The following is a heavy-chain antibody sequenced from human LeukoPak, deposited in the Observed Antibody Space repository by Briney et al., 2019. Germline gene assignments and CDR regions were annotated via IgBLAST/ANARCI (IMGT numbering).Heavy chain of an antibody. CDR2: MNPNSGNT. J-gene: IGHJ4*02. CDR1: GYTFTSYD. CDR3: ARPRDYTGYYQYYFDY. D-gene: IGHD3-9*01. Sequence: ASVKVSCKASGYTFTSYDINGVRQAPGQGLEWMGWMNPNSGNTDYAQKFQGRVTMTRDTSINTAYMELSNLRSEDTAVYYCARPRDYTGYYQYYFDYWGQGTLVTVSS. V-gene: IGHV1-8*01.